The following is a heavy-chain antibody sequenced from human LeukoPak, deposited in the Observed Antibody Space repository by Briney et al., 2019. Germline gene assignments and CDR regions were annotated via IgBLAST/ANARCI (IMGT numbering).Heavy chain of an antibody. V-gene: IGHV3-21*01. Sequence: GGSQRLSCAASGFTLSSYSMNWVRQAPGKGLEWVLSISSSSNYIYYADSVKGRFTISRDNAKNSLYLQLNSLRAEDTAVYYCARSVVPNNWFDPWGQGTLVTVSS. D-gene: IGHD5/OR15-5a*01. CDR2: ISSSSNYI. CDR3: ARSVVPNNWFDP. CDR1: GFTLSSYS. J-gene: IGHJ5*02.